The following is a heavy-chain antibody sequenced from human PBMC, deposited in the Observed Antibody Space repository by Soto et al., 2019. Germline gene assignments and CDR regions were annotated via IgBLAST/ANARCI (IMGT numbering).Heavy chain of an antibody. V-gene: IGHV3-23*01. CDR3: AKDGSLSYPSNYYYYYYMDV. CDR1: GFTFRSYA. J-gene: IGHJ6*03. CDR2: ISGSGGST. Sequence: GGSLRLSCAASGFTFRSYAMSWVRQAPGKGLEWVSAISGSGGSTYYAESMKGRFTIARDNSKNTLYLQMNSLRAEDTAVYYCAKDGSLSYPSNYYYYYYMDVWGKGTTVTVSS. D-gene: IGHD3-10*01.